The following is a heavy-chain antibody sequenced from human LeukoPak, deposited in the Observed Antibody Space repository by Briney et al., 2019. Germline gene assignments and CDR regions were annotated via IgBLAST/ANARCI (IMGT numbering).Heavy chain of an antibody. V-gene: IGHV3-23*01. D-gene: IGHD4-23*01. CDR3: AKDRRDYGGNIDY. J-gene: IGHJ4*02. CDR2: ISGSGGST. Sequence: GGSLRLSCAASGFTFSSYAMSWVRQAPGKGLEWVSAISGSGGSTYYADSVKGRFTISRDNSKNTLYLQMNSLRPGDTAVYYCAKDRRDYGGNIDYWGQGTLVTVSS. CDR1: GFTFSSYA.